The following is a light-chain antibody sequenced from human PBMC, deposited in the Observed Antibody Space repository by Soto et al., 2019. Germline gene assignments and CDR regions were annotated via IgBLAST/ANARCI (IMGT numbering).Light chain of an antibody. CDR2: GAS. CDR1: QSVSTK. CDR3: QQYNNLPYT. V-gene: IGKV3D-15*01. J-gene: IGKJ3*01. Sequence: MVMTQSPATLSVSPGERATLSCRASQSVSTKLAWYQQKPGQAPRLLIYGASTRATGIPARFSGSGSGTDFTLTISSLQSEDFAVYYCQQYNNLPYTIGPGTRGDIK.